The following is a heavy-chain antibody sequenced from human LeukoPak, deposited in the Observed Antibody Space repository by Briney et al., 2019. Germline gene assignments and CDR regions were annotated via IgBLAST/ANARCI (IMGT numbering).Heavy chain of an antibody. CDR3: ARDHCSSTSCYRAFDI. CDR2: IIPIFGTA. J-gene: IGHJ3*02. V-gene: IGHV1-69*05. D-gene: IGHD2-2*01. CDR1: GGTFSSYA. Sequence: PGKVSCKASGGTFSSYAISWVRQAPGHGLEWRGGIIPIFGTANYAQKFQGRVTITTDESTSTAYMDLSSLRSEDTAVYNCARDHCSSTSCYRAFDIWGQGTMVTVSS.